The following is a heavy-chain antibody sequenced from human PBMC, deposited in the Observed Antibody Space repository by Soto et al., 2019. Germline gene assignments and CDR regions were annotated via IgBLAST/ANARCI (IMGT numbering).Heavy chain of an antibody. J-gene: IGHJ4*02. CDR3: AREYYGVLTGYYNDY. Sequence: EVQLVESGGGLVQSGGSLGLSCVASGFSFRSYWMHWARQAPGKGLVWVARISSDGTTTTYADSANGRFTVSRDNAANTLYLQMSSLRAEDTAVYYCAREYYGVLTGYYNDYWGQGTLVTVSS. D-gene: IGHD3-9*01. CDR2: ISSDGTTT. V-gene: IGHV3-74*01. CDR1: GFSFRSYW.